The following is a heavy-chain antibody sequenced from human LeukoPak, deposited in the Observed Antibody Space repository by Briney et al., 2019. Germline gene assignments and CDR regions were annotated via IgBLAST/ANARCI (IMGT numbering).Heavy chain of an antibody. J-gene: IGHJ4*02. V-gene: IGHV1-2*02. Sequence: ASVKVSGKASGSTFTGYYMHWVRQAPGQGLEWMGWINPNSGGTNYAQKFQGRVTMTRDTSISSAYMELSRLRSDDTAVYYCARRPQYCRGGACYGWGQGTLVTVSS. CDR1: GSTFTGYY. D-gene: IGHD2-15*01. CDR3: ARRPQYCRGGACYG. CDR2: INPNSGGT.